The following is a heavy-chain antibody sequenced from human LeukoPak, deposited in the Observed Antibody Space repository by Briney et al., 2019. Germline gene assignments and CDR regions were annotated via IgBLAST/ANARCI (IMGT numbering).Heavy chain of an antibody. V-gene: IGHV3-49*04. CDR3: TRDPVWRVDY. J-gene: IGHJ4*02. CDR1: GFTFGDYA. D-gene: IGHD3-16*01. CDR2: IRSKAYGGTT. Sequence: PGGSLRLSCTASGFTFGDYAMSWVRQAPGKGLEWVGFIRSKAYGGTTEYAASVKGRFTISRDDSKSIAYLQMNSLKTEDTAVYYCTRDPVWRVDYWGQGTLVTVSS.